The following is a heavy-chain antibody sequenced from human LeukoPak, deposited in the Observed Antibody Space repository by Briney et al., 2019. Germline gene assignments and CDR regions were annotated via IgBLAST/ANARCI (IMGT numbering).Heavy chain of an antibody. CDR2: INPNTGGT. CDR3: TRFRHIAVAGTPHFDH. V-gene: IGHV1-2*02. Sequence: ASVKVSCKAARDTFTDYHIHWVRQAPGQGLEWMGWINPNTGGTNYAERFHGRVTMTRETSISTVYMEVSGLRSDDTAVFYCTRFRHIAVAGTPHFDHWGQGTLVTVSS. J-gene: IGHJ4*02. D-gene: IGHD6-19*01. CDR1: RDTFTDYH.